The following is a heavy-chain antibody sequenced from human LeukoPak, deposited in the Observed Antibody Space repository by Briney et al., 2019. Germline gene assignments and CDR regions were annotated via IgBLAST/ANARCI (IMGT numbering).Heavy chain of an antibody. Sequence: GGSLRLSCAASGFTFHDYTMHWVRQAPGKGLEWVSVISWDGGSTYYADSVKGRFTISRDSSKNSLYLQMNSLRTEDTALYYCAKDFRTGTHYYYATDVWGQGTTVTVSS. V-gene: IGHV3-43*01. CDR3: AKDFRTGTHYYYATDV. D-gene: IGHD1-1*01. J-gene: IGHJ6*02. CDR2: ISWDGGST. CDR1: GFTFHDYT.